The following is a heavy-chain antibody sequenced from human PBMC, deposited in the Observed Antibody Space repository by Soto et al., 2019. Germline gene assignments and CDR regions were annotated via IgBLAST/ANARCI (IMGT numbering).Heavy chain of an antibody. CDR3: AKDSGLNWNYDAFDI. CDR2: ISYDGSNK. Sequence: QVQLVESGGGVVQPGRSPRLSCAASGFTFSSYGMHWVRQAPGKGLEWVAVISYDGSNKYYADSVKGRFTISRDNSKNTLYLQMNSLRAEDTAVYYCAKDSGLNWNYDAFDIWGQGTMVTVSS. D-gene: IGHD1-7*01. J-gene: IGHJ3*02. V-gene: IGHV3-30*18. CDR1: GFTFSSYG.